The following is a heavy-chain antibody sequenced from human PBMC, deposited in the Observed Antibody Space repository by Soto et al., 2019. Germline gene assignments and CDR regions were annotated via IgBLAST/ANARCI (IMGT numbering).Heavy chain of an antibody. CDR1: GFTFSSYA. Sequence: PGGSLRLSCSASGFTFSSYAMHWVRQAPGKGLEYVSAISSNGGSTYYADSVKGRFTISRDNSKNTLYLQMSSLRAEDTAVYYCVKAYYYDSSGYVLDYWGQGTLVTVSS. D-gene: IGHD3-22*01. V-gene: IGHV3-64D*06. CDR3: VKAYYYDSSGYVLDY. CDR2: ISSNGGST. J-gene: IGHJ4*02.